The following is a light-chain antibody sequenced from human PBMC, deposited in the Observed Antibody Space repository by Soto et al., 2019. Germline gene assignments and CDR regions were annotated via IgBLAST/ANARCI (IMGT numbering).Light chain of an antibody. J-gene: IGKJ5*01. Sequence: VVLTQSPATLSLSTGERATLSCRTSLSVSVYLDWYQQKPGQAPSLLISDASNRATGIPARFSGSGSGTDFTLTISSLELEDFAVYYCHQRQYWPPITFGQGTRLEIK. CDR3: HQRQYWPPIT. CDR2: DAS. V-gene: IGKV3-11*01. CDR1: LSVSVY.